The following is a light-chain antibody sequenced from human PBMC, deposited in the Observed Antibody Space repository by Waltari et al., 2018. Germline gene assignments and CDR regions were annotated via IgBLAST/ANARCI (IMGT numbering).Light chain of an antibody. CDR1: RPNIRAGYA. Sequence: QSVLTQPPSVSGAPGQRVTISSTGRRPNIRAGYAVPWYQQLPGTAPKLLSYGNTNRPSGVPDRFSGSKSGTSASLAITGLQAEDEADYYCQCYDSSLSGSVFGGGTKLTVL. J-gene: IGLJ3*02. V-gene: IGLV1-40*01. CDR2: GNT. CDR3: QCYDSSLSGSV.